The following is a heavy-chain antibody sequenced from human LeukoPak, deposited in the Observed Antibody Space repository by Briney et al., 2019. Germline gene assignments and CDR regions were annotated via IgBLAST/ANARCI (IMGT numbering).Heavy chain of an antibody. V-gene: IGHV1-18*01. CDR3: ARAGYCSSTSCPSYFDY. CDR2: ISAYNGNT. J-gene: IGHJ4*02. Sequence: GASVKVSCKASGYTFTNYGISWVRQAPGQGLEWMGWISAYNGNTNYAQKLQGRVTMTTDTSTSTAYMELRSLRSDDTAVYYCARAGYCSSTSCPSYFDYWGQGTLVTVSS. CDR1: GYTFTNYG. D-gene: IGHD2-2*01.